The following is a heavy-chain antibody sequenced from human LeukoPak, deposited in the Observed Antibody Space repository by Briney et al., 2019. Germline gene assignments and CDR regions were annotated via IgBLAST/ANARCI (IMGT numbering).Heavy chain of an antibody. J-gene: IGHJ4*02. V-gene: IGHV1-46*01. CDR2: ITPSGGST. Sequence: ASVKVSCKASGYTFTNYYMHWVRQAPGQGLEWLGLITPSGGSTWYAQKFQGRVTMTRDMSTSTDYMELSRLRSDDTAVYYCARDASLRFLEWAMYYFDYWGQGTLVTVSS. CDR3: ARDASLRFLEWAMYYFDY. CDR1: GYTFTNYY. D-gene: IGHD3-3*01.